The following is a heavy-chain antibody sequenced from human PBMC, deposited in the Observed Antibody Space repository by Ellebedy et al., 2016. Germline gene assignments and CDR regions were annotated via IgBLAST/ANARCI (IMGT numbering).Heavy chain of an antibody. CDR3: ATLPTTSRFDY. V-gene: IGHV3-7*03. Sequence: GESLKISXAASGFTFSSYWMSWVRQAPGKGLEWVANIKQDGNEKYHLDSVKGRFTISRDNAKNSLYLQMNSLRAEDTAVYYCATLPTTSRFDYWGQGTLVTVSS. CDR1: GFTFSSYW. J-gene: IGHJ4*02. D-gene: IGHD1-14*01. CDR2: IKQDGNEK.